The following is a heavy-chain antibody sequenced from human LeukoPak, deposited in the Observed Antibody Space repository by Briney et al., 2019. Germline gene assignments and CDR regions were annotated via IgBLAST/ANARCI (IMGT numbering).Heavy chain of an antibody. Sequence: GGSLRLSCTASGFTFSSYSMNWVRQAPGKGLEWVSYISSSGSTIYYADSVKGRFTISRDNAKNSLYLQMNSLRAEDTALYYCAKAYGNWNIWGQGTMVTVSS. J-gene: IGHJ3*02. V-gene: IGHV3-48*04. CDR3: AKAYGNWNI. CDR2: ISSSGSTI. CDR1: GFTFSSYS. D-gene: IGHD1-20*01.